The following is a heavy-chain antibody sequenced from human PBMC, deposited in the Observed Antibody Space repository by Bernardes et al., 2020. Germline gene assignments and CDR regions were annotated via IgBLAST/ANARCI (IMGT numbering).Heavy chain of an antibody. CDR3: ARVIVAAAGNWFDP. V-gene: IGHV3-20*01. J-gene: IGHJ5*02. CDR2: INWNGGST. D-gene: IGHD6-13*01. CDR1: GFTFDDYG. Sequence: GSLRLSCAASGFTFDDYGMSWVRQAPGKGLEWVSGINWNGGSTGYADSVKGRFTISRDNAKNSLYLQMNSLRAEDTALYHCARVIVAAAGNWFDPWGQGTLVTVSS.